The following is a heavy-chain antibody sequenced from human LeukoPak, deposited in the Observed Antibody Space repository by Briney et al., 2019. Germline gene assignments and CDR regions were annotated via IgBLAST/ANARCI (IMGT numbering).Heavy chain of an antibody. CDR2: IKEDRSEK. J-gene: IGHJ4*02. V-gene: IGHV3-7*05. Sequence: GGSLRLSCAASGFTFSSYWMSWVRQAPGKGLEWVANIKEDRSEKYYVDSVKGRFTISRDNAKNSLYLQMNSLRAEDTAVYYCARDRAVPGRGYYLDCWGQGTLVTVSS. CDR3: ARDRAVPGRGYYLDC. CDR1: GFTFSSYW. D-gene: IGHD6-19*01.